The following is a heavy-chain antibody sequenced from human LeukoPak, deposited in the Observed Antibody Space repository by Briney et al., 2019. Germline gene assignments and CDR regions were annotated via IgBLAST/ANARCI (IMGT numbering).Heavy chain of an antibody. CDR3: ARDSEAGTLLYYFDY. D-gene: IGHD6-19*01. CDR2: INSDGGST. Sequence: GGSLRLSCAASGFTFSSYWMHWVRQAPGKGLVWVSRINSDGGSTSYADSVKGRFTISRDNAKNTLYLQMNSLRAEDTAVYYCARDSEAGTLLYYFDYWGQGTLVTVSS. J-gene: IGHJ4*02. CDR1: GFTFSSYW. V-gene: IGHV3-74*01.